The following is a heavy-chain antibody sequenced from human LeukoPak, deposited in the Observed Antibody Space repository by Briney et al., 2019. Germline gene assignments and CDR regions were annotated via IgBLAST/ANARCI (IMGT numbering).Heavy chain of an antibody. CDR3: ARGLSDYGDYRTPDDY. CDR2: INWNGGGK. J-gene: IGHJ4*02. Sequence: PGGSLRLSCAASGFTFDNYGMSWVRQAPGKGLEWVSGINWNGGGKCYADSVKGRFTISRDNAKNSPYLQKNSLRAEDTALYYCARGLSDYGDYRTPDDYWGQGTLVTVSS. V-gene: IGHV3-20*04. CDR1: GFTFDNYG. D-gene: IGHD4-17*01.